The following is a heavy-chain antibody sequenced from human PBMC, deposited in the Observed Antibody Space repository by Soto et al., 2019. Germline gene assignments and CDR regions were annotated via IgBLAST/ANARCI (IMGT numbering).Heavy chain of an antibody. CDR1: GFTFSIYA. J-gene: IGHJ4*02. D-gene: IGHD6-19*01. Sequence: EVQLLESGGGLVQPGGSLRLSCAASGFTFSIYAMSWVRQAPGKGLEWVSAISGSGDYTYYADSVKGRFAISRDNSKNTLYLQMNSLRAADTAVYYCAKVLKAVAGTYDYWGQGTLVTVSS. CDR3: AKVLKAVAGTYDY. V-gene: IGHV3-23*01. CDR2: ISGSGDYT.